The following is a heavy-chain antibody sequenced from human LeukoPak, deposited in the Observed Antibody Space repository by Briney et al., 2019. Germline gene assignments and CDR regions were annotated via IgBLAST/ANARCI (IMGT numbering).Heavy chain of an antibody. CDR2: INPSGGST. D-gene: IGHD3-22*01. CDR3: AREDSSGYSEKGLDY. J-gene: IGHJ4*02. CDR1: GYTFTSYY. V-gene: IGHV1-46*01. Sequence: ASVTVSCKAPGYTFTSYYMHWVRQAPGQGLEWMGIINPSGGSTSYAQKFQGRVTMTRDTSTSTVYMELSSLRSEDTAVYYCAREDSSGYSEKGLDYWGQGTLVTVSS.